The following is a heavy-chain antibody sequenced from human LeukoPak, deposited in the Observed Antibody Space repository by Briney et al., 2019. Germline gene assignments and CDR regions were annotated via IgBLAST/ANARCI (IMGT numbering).Heavy chain of an antibody. CDR2: IYYYGST. CDR1: GGSISSSNFY. Sequence: SETLSLTCTVSGGSISSSNFYWGWIRQPPGKGLEWIGSIYYYGSTYYNPSLKSRVTISVDTSKNQFSLRLSSVTAADTAVYFCARGQLSDYWGQGTLVTVSS. D-gene: IGHD5-24*01. V-gene: IGHV4-39*01. J-gene: IGHJ4*02. CDR3: ARGQLSDY.